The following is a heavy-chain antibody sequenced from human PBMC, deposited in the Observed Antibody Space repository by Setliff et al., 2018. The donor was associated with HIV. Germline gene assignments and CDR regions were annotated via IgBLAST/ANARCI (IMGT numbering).Heavy chain of an antibody. J-gene: IGHJ4*02. D-gene: IGHD3-22*01. CDR2: INPSGGST. CDR3: GRNRGNGWYYYDS. Sequence: ASVMVSCKASGYTFTSYSLHWVRQAPGQGLEWMGVINPSGGSTAYAENFQGRVTMTRDTSTSTVYTEMRGLRSDDTAVYYCGRNRGNGWYYYDSWGQGTLVTVSS. V-gene: IGHV1-46*01. CDR1: GYTFTSYS.